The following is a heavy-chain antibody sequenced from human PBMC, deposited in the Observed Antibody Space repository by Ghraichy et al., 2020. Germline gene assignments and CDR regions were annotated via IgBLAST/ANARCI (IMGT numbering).Heavy chain of an antibody. Sequence: ASVKVSCKTSGYTFTKYLIHWVRQAPGQRLEWIGRINFGNGNVEYSQGLQGRVTITGDTSASTVYMELNSLTSEDTAVYYCARDASYVDYWGQGTLVTVSS. CDR1: GYTFTKYL. CDR2: INFGNGNV. J-gene: IGHJ4*02. V-gene: IGHV1-3*01. D-gene: IGHD2-2*01. CDR3: ARDASYVDY.